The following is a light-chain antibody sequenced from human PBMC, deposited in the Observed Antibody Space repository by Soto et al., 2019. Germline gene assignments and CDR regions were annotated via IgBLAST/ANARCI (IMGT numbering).Light chain of an antibody. CDR3: SSFAGSSSVV. J-gene: IGLJ2*01. CDR1: SSDVGGYNY. CDR2: EVT. V-gene: IGLV2-8*01. Sequence: QSALTQPPSASGPPGQSVTISCTGTSSDVGGYNYVSWYQQHPGKAPKLMIYEVTKRPSGVPDRFSGSKSGNTASLTVSGLQAEDEADYYCSSFAGSSSVVFGGVTKLTVL.